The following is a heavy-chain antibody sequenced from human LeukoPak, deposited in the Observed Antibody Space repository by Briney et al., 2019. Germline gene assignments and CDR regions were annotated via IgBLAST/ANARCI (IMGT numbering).Heavy chain of an antibody. V-gene: IGHV4-59*01. CDR3: ASSPADRASGLRFLEWLSPDRYYYYYYMDV. CDR2: IYYSGST. CDR1: GGSISSYY. J-gene: IGHJ6*03. D-gene: IGHD3-3*01. Sequence: PSETLSLTCTVSGGSISSYYWSWIRQPPGKGLEWIGYIYYSGSTNYNPSLKSRVTISVDTSKNQFSLKLSSVTAADTAVYYCASSPADRASGLRFLEWLSPDRYYYYYYMDVWGKGTTVTVSS.